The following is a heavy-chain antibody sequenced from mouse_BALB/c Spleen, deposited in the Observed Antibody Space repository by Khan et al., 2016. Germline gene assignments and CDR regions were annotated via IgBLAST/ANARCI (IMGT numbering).Heavy chain of an antibody. CDR3: SSACWYFDV. CDR2: INPDSSTI. CDR1: GFYFSRYW. V-gene: IGHV4-1*02. J-gene: IGHJ1*01. Sequence: EVKLLESGGGLVQPGGSLKLSCAASGFYFSRYWMSWVRQAPGKGLEWIGEINPDSSTINYTPSLKDQFIISRDNAKNTLYLQMSTVRSEDTALYYCSSACWYFDVWGEGTTVTVSS.